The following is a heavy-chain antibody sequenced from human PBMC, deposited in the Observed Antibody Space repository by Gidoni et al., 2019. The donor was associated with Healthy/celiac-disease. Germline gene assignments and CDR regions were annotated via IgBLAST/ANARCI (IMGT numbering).Heavy chain of an antibody. CDR1: GFTFSSYG. D-gene: IGHD3-22*01. J-gene: IGHJ4*02. V-gene: IGHV3-30*03. CDR3: ATHRHPTYDSSGYYLHPFDY. CDR2: ISYDGSNK. Sequence: QVQLVESGGGVVQPGRSLRLSCAASGFTFSSYGMHWVRQAPGKGLGWVAVISYDGSNKYYADSVKGRFTISRDNSKNTLYLQMNSLRAEDTAVYYCATHRHPTYDSSGYYLHPFDYWGQGTLVTVSS.